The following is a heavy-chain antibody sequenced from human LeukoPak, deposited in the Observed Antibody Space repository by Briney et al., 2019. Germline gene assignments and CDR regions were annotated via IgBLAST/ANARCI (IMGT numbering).Heavy chain of an antibody. CDR1: GGSISSYY. Sequence: ETLSLTCTVSGGSISSYYWSWIRQPPGKGLEWIGYIYYSRSTNYNPSLKSRVTISVDTSKNQFSLKLSSVTAADTAVYYCARHSSSGWYSDYYYGMDVWGQGTTVTVSS. CDR3: ARHSSSGWYSDYYYGMDV. CDR2: IYYSRST. D-gene: IGHD6-19*01. V-gene: IGHV4-59*08. J-gene: IGHJ6*02.